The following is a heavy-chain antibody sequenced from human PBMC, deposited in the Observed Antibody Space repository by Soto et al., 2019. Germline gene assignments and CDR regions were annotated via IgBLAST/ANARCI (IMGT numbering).Heavy chain of an antibody. Sequence: EVQLLESGGGLVQPGGSLRLSCAASGFTFSSYAMSWVRQAPGKGLEWVSAISGSGGSTYYADSVKGRFAISRDKSKNTLDLQMNSLRGEDAAVYYCAKETYYDFWCGYTDWYYYYYMDVWGKGTTVTVS. V-gene: IGHV3-23*01. CDR3: AKETYYDFWCGYTDWYYYYYMDV. CDR1: GFTFSSYA. J-gene: IGHJ6*03. D-gene: IGHD3-3*01. CDR2: ISGSGGST.